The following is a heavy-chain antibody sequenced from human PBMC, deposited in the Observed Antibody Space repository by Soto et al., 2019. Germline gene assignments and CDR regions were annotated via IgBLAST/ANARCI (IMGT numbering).Heavy chain of an antibody. CDR2: ISYDGSNK. CDR3: AKGGWNDGDAFDI. Sequence: QVQLVESGGGVVQPGRSLRLSCAASGFTFSSYGMHWVRQAPGKGLEWVAVISYDGSNKYYADSVKGRFTISRDNSKNTLYLQMNSLRAEDTAVYYCAKGGWNDGDAFDIWGQGTMFTVSS. J-gene: IGHJ3*02. V-gene: IGHV3-30*18. D-gene: IGHD1-1*01. CDR1: GFTFSSYG.